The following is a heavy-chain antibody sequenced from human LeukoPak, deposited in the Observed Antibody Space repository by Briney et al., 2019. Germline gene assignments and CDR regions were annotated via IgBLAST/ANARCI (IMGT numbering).Heavy chain of an antibody. CDR3: ARKTWDSSGYYCLDY. CDR1: GFTFSSYT. D-gene: IGHD3-22*01. Sequence: PGGSPRLSCAASGFTFSSYTMNWLRQAPGKGLEWVAYISGSSNTIYYADSVKGRFTISRDNAKNSLYLQMNYLEDEDTAVYYCARKTWDSSGYYCLDYWGHGTLVTVSS. V-gene: IGHV3-48*02. CDR2: ISGSSNTI. J-gene: IGHJ4*01.